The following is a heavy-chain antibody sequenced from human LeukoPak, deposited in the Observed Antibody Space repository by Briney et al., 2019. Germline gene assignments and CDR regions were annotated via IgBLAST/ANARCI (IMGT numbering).Heavy chain of an antibody. Sequence: ASVKVSCKASGYTFTGYYMHWVRQAPGQGLEWMGWINPNSGGTNYAQKFQGGVTMTRDTSISTAYMELSRLRSDDTAVYYCARDPVTGTTNFDYWGQGTLVTVSS. CDR2: INPNSGGT. V-gene: IGHV1-2*02. J-gene: IGHJ4*02. D-gene: IGHD1-20*01. CDR3: ARDPVTGTTNFDY. CDR1: GYTFTGYY.